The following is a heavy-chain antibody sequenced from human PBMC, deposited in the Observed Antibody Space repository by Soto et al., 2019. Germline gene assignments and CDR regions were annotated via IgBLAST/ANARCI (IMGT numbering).Heavy chain of an antibody. CDR2: MFHSGRT. CDR3: AKAVKYYDSTGYDAFAV. CDR1: GDSISSYF. Sequence: PSETLSLTCTASGDSISSYFWTWIRQPPGKALEWIGYMFHSGRTNYNPSLTSRVTMSADTSNNQFSLTLTSVTAADTAMYYCAKAVKYYDSTGYDAFAVWGQGIMVTVSS. J-gene: IGHJ3*01. V-gene: IGHV4-59*01. D-gene: IGHD3-22*01.